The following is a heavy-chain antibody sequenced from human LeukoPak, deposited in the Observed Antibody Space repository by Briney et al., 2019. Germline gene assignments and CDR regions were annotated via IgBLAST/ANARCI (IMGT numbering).Heavy chain of an antibody. Sequence: SETLSLTCAVSGYPLGRNYFWGWVRQPPGKRLEWIGRIYGSESTTYNPSLMNRVTISVDTSRNHLSLQLTSATAAVTAVYYCARYDSRGSASTRFDSWGQGILVTISS. V-gene: IGHV4-38-2*01. CDR3: ARYDSRGSASTRFDS. CDR1: GYPLGRNYF. D-gene: IGHD4-23*01. J-gene: IGHJ5*01. CDR2: IYGSEST.